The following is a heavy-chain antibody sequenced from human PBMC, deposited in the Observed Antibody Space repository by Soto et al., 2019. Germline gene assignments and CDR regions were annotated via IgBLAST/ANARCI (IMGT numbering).Heavy chain of an antibody. CDR1: GFPFWTYS. CDR3: AKATATGGGAFDI. D-gene: IGHD2-8*02. Sequence: GVLRLSCEASGFPFWTYSMSWVRQAPGKGLEWVSTILVDGRTFYVDSVKGRFTISRDSSKNTVYLQMNSLTAGDTALYYCAKATATGGGAFDICGQGTVVTVSS. V-gene: IGHV3-23*01. J-gene: IGHJ3*02. CDR2: ILVDGRT.